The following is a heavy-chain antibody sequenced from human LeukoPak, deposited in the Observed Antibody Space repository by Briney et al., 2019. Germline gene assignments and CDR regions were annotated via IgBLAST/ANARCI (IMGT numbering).Heavy chain of an antibody. J-gene: IGHJ4*02. V-gene: IGHV1-2*06. CDR1: GSTFTGYY. Sequence: ASVKVSCKASGSTFTGYYMHWVRQAPGQGLEWMGRINPNSGCTNYAHTIQGRVTLTRDTYIRPAYMGLTGLRSDDTAVYYCARDWTSAVGATKVDYWGQGTQVTVSS. CDR3: ARDWTSAVGATKVDY. D-gene: IGHD1-26*01. CDR2: INPNSGCT.